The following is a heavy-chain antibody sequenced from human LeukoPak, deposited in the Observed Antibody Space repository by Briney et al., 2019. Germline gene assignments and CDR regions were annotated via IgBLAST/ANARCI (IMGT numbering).Heavy chain of an antibody. Sequence: SETLSLTCTVSGGSITSGNYYWSWIRQPAGKGLEWIGRIYTSGSTNYNPSLKSRVTISVDTSKNQFSLKMSSVTAADTAVYYCARGDYSSPTPYYFDYWGQGTLVTVSS. D-gene: IGHD6-13*01. CDR2: IYTSGST. J-gene: IGHJ4*02. V-gene: IGHV4-61*02. CDR3: ARGDYSSPTPYYFDY. CDR1: GGSITSGNYY.